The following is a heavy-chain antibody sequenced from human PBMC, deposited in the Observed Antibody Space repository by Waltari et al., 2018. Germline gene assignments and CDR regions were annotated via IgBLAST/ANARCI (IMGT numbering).Heavy chain of an antibody. CDR1: GYSISSGYY. V-gene: IGHV4-38-2*01. Sequence: QVQLQESGPGLVKPSETLSLTCAVSGYSISSGYYWGWIRQTPGKGLEWIGSIYHSGSTYYNPSLKSRVTISVDTSKNQFSLKLSSVTAADTAVYYCARGTLKWELLRGDAFDIWGQGTMVTVSS. J-gene: IGHJ3*02. CDR3: ARGTLKWELLRGDAFDI. CDR2: IYHSGST. D-gene: IGHD1-26*01.